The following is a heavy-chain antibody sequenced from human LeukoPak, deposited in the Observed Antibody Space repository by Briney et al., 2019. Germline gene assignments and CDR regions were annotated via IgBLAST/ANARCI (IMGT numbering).Heavy chain of an antibody. CDR3: AKDPTTDH. D-gene: IGHD4-17*01. V-gene: IGHV3-30*18. CDR1: GFTFSSYG. Sequence: PGRSLRLSCAASGFTFSSYGMHWVRQAPGKGLEWVAVISHDGSNKYYADSVKGRFTISRDNSKNTLYLQMNSLRAEDTTVYYCAKDPTTDHWGQGTLVTVSS. CDR2: ISHDGSNK. J-gene: IGHJ4*02.